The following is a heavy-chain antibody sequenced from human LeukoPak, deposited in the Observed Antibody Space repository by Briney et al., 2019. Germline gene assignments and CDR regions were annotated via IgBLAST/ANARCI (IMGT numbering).Heavy chain of an antibody. Sequence: ASVRVSCKTSGFTFKDYYIHWVRQAPGQGLEWMGWISAYNGNTNYAQKLQGRVTMTTDTSTSTAYMELRSLRSDDTAVYYCARGLEWLTRRHTWFDPWGQGTLVTVSS. D-gene: IGHD3-3*01. V-gene: IGHV1-18*01. J-gene: IGHJ5*02. CDR1: GFTFKDYY. CDR3: ARGLEWLTRRHTWFDP. CDR2: ISAYNGNT.